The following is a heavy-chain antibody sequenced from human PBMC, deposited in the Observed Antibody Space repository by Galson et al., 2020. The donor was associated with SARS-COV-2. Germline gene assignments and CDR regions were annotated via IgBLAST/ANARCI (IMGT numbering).Heavy chain of an antibody. CDR1: GGSFSGYY. D-gene: IGHD3-3*01. Sequence: SQTISLTCVVYGGSFSGYYWSWIRQPPGKGLEWIGEINHSGSTNYNPYLTSRVTISVDTSKNQFSLKLSSVTAADTAVYYCARGRSITIFGANYYYYMDVWCKGTTVTVSS. J-gene: IGHJ6*03. CDR2: INHSGST. CDR3: ARGRSITIFGANYYYYMDV. V-gene: IGHV4-34*01.